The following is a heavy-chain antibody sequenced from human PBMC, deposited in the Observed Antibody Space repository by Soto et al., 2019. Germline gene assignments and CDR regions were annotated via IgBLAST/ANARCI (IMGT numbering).Heavy chain of an antibody. J-gene: IGHJ4*02. D-gene: IGHD4-17*01. CDR2: IYWNDDP. CDR3: THRPPTVVIFDY. V-gene: IGHV2-5*01. CDR1: GVSLRTSRGG. Sequence: SGPTLVNPTQTLTLTCTFSGVSLRTSRGGVGWIRQPPGKALEWLALIYWNDDPRYSPSLKSRLTITKDTSKNQVVLTMTNMDPVDTATYYCTHRPPTVVIFDYWGQGTLVTVSS.